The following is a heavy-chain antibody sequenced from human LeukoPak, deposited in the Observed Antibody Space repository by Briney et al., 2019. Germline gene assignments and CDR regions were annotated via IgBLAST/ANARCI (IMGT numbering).Heavy chain of an antibody. CDR1: GYTFTGYY. V-gene: IGHV1-2*02. D-gene: IGHD3-10*01. CDR2: INPNSGGT. Sequence: ASVKVSCKASGYTFTGYYMHWVRQAPGQGLEWMGWINPNSGGTNYAQKFQGRVTMTRDTSISTAYMELSRLRSDDTAVYYCARDSAARYYYGSNWFDPWGQGTLVTVSS. CDR3: ARDSAARYYYGSNWFDP. J-gene: IGHJ5*02.